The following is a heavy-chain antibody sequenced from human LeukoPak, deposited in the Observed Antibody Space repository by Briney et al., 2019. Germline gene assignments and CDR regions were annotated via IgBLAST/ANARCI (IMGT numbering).Heavy chain of an antibody. D-gene: IGHD2-15*01. CDR1: GGSFSGYY. Sequence: PSETLSLTCAVYGGSFSGYYWSWIRQPPGKGLEWIAYISYSGGTNYNPSLKSRVTISIDTSKNQFSQRLSSVTAADTAVYYCARDGWPYYYYMDVWGKGTTVTVSS. J-gene: IGHJ6*03. CDR3: ARDGWPYYYYMDV. CDR2: ISYSGGT. V-gene: IGHV4-59*01.